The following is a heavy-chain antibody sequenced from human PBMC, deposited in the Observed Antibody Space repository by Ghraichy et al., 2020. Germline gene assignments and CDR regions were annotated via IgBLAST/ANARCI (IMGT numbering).Heavy chain of an antibody. CDR2: IDGDGSGT. CDR3: ARAGAGGYCSSTSCFDC. D-gene: IGHD2-2*01. J-gene: IGHJ5*01. V-gene: IGHV3-74*01. CDR1: GFTFSSYW. Sequence: GESLRLSCAASGFTFSSYWMYWVRQAPGKGLVWVSRIDGDGSGTSYADSVKGRFTISRDSAKNTLYLQMNGLRAEDTAVYYCARAGAGGYCSSTSCFDCWGQGTLVTVSS.